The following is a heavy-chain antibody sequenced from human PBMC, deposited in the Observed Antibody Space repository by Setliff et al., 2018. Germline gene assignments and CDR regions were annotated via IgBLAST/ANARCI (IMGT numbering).Heavy chain of an antibody. CDR1: GDSISSRRNY. V-gene: IGHV4-61*09. Sequence: SLTCTVSGDSISSRRNYWGWFRQPAGKELEWIGQIYTSWSTNYNPSLKSRVTISLDTSKNQFSLSLTSVTAEDTAVYYCARMGGFQYIDVWDKGTTVTVSS. J-gene: IGHJ6*03. CDR3: ARMGGFQYIDV. CDR2: IYTSWST. D-gene: IGHD3-3*01.